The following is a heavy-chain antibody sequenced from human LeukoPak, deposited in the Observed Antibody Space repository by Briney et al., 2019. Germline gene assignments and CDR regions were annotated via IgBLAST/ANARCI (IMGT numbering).Heavy chain of an antibody. CDR2: ISSDSRTI. J-gene: IGHJ4*02. D-gene: IGHD3-10*01. CDR3: ARYGSGTSRITNYFDY. V-gene: IGHV3-48*02. Sequence: GGSLRLSCAASGFTFSSYSMNWVRQAPGKGLEWVSYISSDSRTIYYADSVKGRFTISRDNAKNSLYLQMKSLRDEDTAVYYCARYGSGTSRITNYFDYWGQGTLVTFSS. CDR1: GFTFSSYS.